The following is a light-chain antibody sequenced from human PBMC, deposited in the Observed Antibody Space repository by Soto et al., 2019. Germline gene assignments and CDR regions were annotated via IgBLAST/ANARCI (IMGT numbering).Light chain of an antibody. CDR2: GAS. V-gene: IGKV3-20*01. CDR1: QSVSSNY. J-gene: IGKJ1*01. CDR3: QQYDISPWT. Sequence: EIVLRQSPGTLSLAPRERARLSCRASQSVSSNYLAWYQQKPGQAPRLLIYGASSRATGIPDRFSGSGSGTEFTLTINSLQSEDFAVYYCQQYDISPWTFGQGTKVDIK.